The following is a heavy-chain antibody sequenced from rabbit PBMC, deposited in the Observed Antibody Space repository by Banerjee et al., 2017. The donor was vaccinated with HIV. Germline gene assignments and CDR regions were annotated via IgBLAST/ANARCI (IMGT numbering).Heavy chain of an antibody. D-gene: IGHD1-1*01. CDR1: GFSFSGGYW. J-gene: IGHJ3*01. Sequence: QEQLVESGGGLVKPGASLTLTCTASGFSFSGGYWMCWVRQAPRKGLEWIACIYGGSSDSTYYASWAKGRFTVSKTSSTTVTLQMTSLTAADTATYFCARGYDNSGYRLTRLDLWGPGTLVTVS. CDR2: IYGGSSDST. V-gene: IGHV1S45*01. CDR3: ARGYDNSGYRLTRLDL.